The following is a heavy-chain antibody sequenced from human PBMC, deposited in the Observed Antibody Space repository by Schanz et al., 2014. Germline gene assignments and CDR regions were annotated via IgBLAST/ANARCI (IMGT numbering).Heavy chain of an antibody. V-gene: IGHV3-23*01. Sequence: EVQLLESGGGLVQPGGSLRLSCLASGFAFSSYGMNWLRQAPGKGLEWVSAILGLASTTYYADSVKGRFTISRDNAKNSLYLLMNSLRAEDTAVYYCAKGPYYYYYMDVWGNGTTVTVSS. J-gene: IGHJ6*03. CDR2: ILGLASTT. CDR1: GFAFSSYG. CDR3: AKGPYYYYYMDV.